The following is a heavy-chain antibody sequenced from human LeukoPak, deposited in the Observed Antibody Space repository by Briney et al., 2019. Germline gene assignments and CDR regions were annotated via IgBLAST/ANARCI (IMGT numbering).Heavy chain of an antibody. D-gene: IGHD3-3*01. CDR2: IIPIFGTA. CDR3: ARDPPLGRFLEWLPPDHNWFDP. V-gene: IGHV1-69*01. CDR1: GGTFSSYA. Sequence: GSSVKVSCKASGGTFSSYAISWVRQAPGQGLEWMGGIIPIFGTANYAQKFQGRVTITADESTSTAYMELSSLTSEDTAVYYCARDPPLGRFLEWLPPDHNWFDPWGQGTLVTVSS. J-gene: IGHJ5*02.